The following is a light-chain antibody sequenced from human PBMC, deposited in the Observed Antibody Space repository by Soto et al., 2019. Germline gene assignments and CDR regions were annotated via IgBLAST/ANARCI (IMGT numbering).Light chain of an antibody. CDR1: SSDVGGYNY. CDR2: DVS. V-gene: IGLV2-14*01. J-gene: IGLJ2*01. Sequence: QSALTQPASVSGSPGQSITISCTGTSSDVGGYNYVSWYQQHPGKAPKLMIYDVSNRPSGVSNRFSGSKSGNTASLTISGLQAAYDADYSCSSYTSSSPVVFGGGTKVTVL. CDR3: SSYTSSSPVV.